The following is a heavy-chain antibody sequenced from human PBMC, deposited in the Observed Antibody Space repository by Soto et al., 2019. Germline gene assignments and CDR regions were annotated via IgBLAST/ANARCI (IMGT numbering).Heavy chain of an antibody. V-gene: IGHV1-8*01. CDR3: ARRDCGDYESEVWYYYYYMDV. CDR2: MNPNSGNT. Sequence: ASVKVSCKASGYTFTSYDINWVRQATGQGLEWMGWMNPNSGNTGYAQKFQGRVTMTRNTSISTAYMELSSLRSEDTAVYYCARRDCGDYESEVWYYYYYMDVWGKGTTXXVSS. J-gene: IGHJ6*03. D-gene: IGHD4-17*01. CDR1: GYTFTSYD.